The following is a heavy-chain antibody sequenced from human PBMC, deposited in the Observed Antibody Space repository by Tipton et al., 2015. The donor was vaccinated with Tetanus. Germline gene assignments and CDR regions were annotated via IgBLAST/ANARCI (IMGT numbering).Heavy chain of an antibody. D-gene: IGHD7-27*01. V-gene: IGHV5-51*01. J-gene: IGHJ2*01. CDR1: GYTFTSYD. CDR3: ARRLGPYTGDQIWHFDL. CDR2: IYPGDSDT. Sequence: QSGPEVKKPGASVRVSCKASGYTFTSYDINWVRQATGQGLEWMGIIYPGDSDTTYSPSFQGQVTISADRSISTAYLQWSSLKASDTAVFFCARRLGPYTGDQIWHFDLWGRGTLVTVSS.